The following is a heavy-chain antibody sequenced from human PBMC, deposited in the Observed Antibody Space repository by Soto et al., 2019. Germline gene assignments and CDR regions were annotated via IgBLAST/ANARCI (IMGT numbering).Heavy chain of an antibody. V-gene: IGHV4-31*03. CDR3: AIGNYDSSFYAFDI. CDR2: IYSSGRP. CDR1: GGSISSGGYY. Sequence: QVQLQESGPGLVKPSQTLSLTCTVSGGSISSGGYYWSWIRQHPGKGLEWFGYIYSSGRPYYNPSLMSRVTVSVDTSKDPFSLKLSSVTAADTAVYYCAIGNYDSSFYAFDIWGQGTMVTVSS. D-gene: IGHD3-22*01. J-gene: IGHJ3*02.